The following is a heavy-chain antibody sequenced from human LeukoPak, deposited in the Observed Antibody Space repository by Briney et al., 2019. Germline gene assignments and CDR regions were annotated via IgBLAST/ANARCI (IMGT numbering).Heavy chain of an antibody. CDR2: IYHSGNT. CDR3: ARAIYDSSGYCYFDY. V-gene: IGHV4-30-4*01. CDR1: GGSISSGDYY. D-gene: IGHD3-22*01. Sequence: SQTLSLTCTVSGGSISSGDYYWSWIRQPPGKGLEWIAYIYHSGNTYYNPSLRSRLAISVDTSKNQFSLTLSSVTAADTAVYYCARAIYDSSGYCYFDYWGQGTLVTVSS. J-gene: IGHJ4*02.